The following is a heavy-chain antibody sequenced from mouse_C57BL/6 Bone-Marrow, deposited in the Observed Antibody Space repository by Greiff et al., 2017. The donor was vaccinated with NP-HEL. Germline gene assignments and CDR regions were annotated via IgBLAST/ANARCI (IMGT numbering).Heavy chain of an antibody. Sequence: DVHLVESGGGLVKPGGSLKLSCAASGFTFSSYAMSWVRQTPEKRLEWVATISDGGSYTYYPDNVKGRFTISRDNAKNNLYLQMSHLKSEDTAMYYCARDYDYVYAMDYGGQGTSVTVSS. CDR1: GFTFSSYA. D-gene: IGHD2-4*01. J-gene: IGHJ4*01. CDR3: ARDYDYVYAMDY. CDR2: ISDGGSYT. V-gene: IGHV5-4*01.